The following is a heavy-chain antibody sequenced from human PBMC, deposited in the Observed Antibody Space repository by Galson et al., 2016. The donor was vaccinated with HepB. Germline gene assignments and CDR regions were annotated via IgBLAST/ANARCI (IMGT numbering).Heavy chain of an antibody. CDR2: ISDGSRNI. CDR1: GFTFRSYS. J-gene: IGHJ4*02. D-gene: IGHD6-6*01. V-gene: IGHV3-48*02. CDR3: ARDQTLAARHFDC. Sequence: SLRLSCAASGFTFRSYSMHWVRQAPGKGLEWVSYISDGSRNIYYADSVKGRFTISRDNAKNSLYLQMNSLRDEDTAVYYCARDQTLAARHFDCWGQGTLVTVSS.